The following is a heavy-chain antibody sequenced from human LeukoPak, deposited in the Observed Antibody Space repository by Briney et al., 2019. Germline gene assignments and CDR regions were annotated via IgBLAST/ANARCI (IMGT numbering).Heavy chain of an antibody. J-gene: IGHJ4*02. Sequence: GGSLRLSCGASGFTFSRYAMHWVRQAPGKGLEWVAVIWSDGGNPYSADSVKGRFTIFRDNSKNTVFLQMNRLRAEDTAVYYCARDWCSGQSCYLDYWGQGTLVTVSS. CDR3: ARDWCSGQSCYLDY. D-gene: IGHD2-15*01. CDR1: GFTFSRYA. V-gene: IGHV3-33*01. CDR2: IWSDGGNP.